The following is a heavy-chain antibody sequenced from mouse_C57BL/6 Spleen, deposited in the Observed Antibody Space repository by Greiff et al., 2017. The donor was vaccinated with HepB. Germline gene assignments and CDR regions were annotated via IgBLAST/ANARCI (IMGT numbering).Heavy chain of an antibody. CDR1: GYAFTNYL. D-gene: IGHD2-2*01. CDR3: AREWLRRGAFDY. V-gene: IGHV1-54*01. CDR2: INPGSGGT. J-gene: IGHJ2*01. Sequence: VHLQQSGAELVRPGTSVKVSCKASGYAFTNYLIEWVKQRPGQGLEWIGVINPGSGGTNYNEKVKGKATLTADTSSSTAYMQLSSLTSEDSAVYFCAREWLRRGAFDYWGQGTTLTVSS.